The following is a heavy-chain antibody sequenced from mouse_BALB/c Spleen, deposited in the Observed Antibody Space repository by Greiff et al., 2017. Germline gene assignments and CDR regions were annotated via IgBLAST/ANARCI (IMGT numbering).Heavy chain of an antibody. CDR2: IWSGGST. V-gene: IGHV2-2*02. CDR1: GFSLTSYG. J-gene: IGHJ1*01. Sequence: VHLVESGPGLVQPSQSLSITCTVSGFSLTSYGVHWVHQSPGKGLEWLGVIWSGGSTDYNAAFISRLSISKDNSKSQVFFKMNSLQANDTAIYYCASSDGYGYFDVWGAGTTVTVSS. CDR3: ASSDGYGYFDV. D-gene: IGHD2-3*01.